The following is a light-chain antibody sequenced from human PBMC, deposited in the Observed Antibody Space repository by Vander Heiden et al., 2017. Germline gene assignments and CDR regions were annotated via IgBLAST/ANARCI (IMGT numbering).Light chain of an antibody. J-gene: IGLJ2*01. CDR3: QSYDSSLSAVV. Sequence: QSVLTQPPSVSGAPGQRVPISCTVSSSTIGAGHDVHWYQQLPGTAPKLVIYGNINRPSGVPDRFSGSKSGTSAALAITGLQAEDEADYYCQSYDSSLSAVVFGGGTKLTVL. V-gene: IGLV1-40*01. CDR2: GNI. CDR1: SSTIGAGHD.